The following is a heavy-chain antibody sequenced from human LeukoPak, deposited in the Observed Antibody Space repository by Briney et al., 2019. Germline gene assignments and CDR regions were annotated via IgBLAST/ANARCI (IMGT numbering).Heavy chain of an antibody. CDR2: IKEDGTEK. D-gene: IGHD1-1*01. Sequence: GGSLRLSCAGSGFTFSDFWMTWVRQTPGKGLEWVANIKEDGTEKNLVDSVKGRLAISRDNTKNLLFLEMNNLRGDDTAIYYCVRESRPGGAMGLYHNLDYWGQGTLVAVSS. J-gene: IGHJ4*02. V-gene: IGHV3-7*01. CDR3: VRESRPGGAMGLYHNLDY. CDR1: GFTFSDFW.